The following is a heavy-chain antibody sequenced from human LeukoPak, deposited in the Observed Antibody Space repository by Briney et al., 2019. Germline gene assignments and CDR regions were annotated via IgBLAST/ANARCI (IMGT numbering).Heavy chain of an antibody. V-gene: IGHV3-23*01. Sequence: AGGSLRLSCAASGFTFSSYAMSWVRQAPGKGLEWVSAISGSGGSTYYAGSVKGRFTISRDNSKNTLYLQMNSLRAEDTAVYYCAKPIEYSSSSFFDYWGQGTLVTVSS. CDR3: AKPIEYSSSSFFDY. D-gene: IGHD6-6*01. CDR1: GFTFSSYA. CDR2: ISGSGGST. J-gene: IGHJ4*02.